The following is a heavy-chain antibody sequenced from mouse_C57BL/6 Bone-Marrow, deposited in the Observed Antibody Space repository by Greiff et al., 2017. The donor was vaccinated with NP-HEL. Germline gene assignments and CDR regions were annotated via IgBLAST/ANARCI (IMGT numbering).Heavy chain of an antibody. Sequence: EVQLQQSGAELVRPGASVKLSCTASGFDIKDDYMHWVKQRPEKGLEWIGWIDPANGDTEYASKFQGKATITADTASNTAYLQLSSLTSEDTAVYYCTSTDGYWCQGTTLTVSS. CDR2: IDPANGDT. V-gene: IGHV14-4*01. D-gene: IGHD2-1*01. J-gene: IGHJ2*01. CDR1: GFDIKDDY. CDR3: TSTDGY.